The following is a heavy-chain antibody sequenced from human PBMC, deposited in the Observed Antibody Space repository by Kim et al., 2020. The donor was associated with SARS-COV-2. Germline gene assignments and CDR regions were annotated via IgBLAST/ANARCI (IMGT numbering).Heavy chain of an antibody. CDR2: NT. Sequence: NTNYAQKLQGRVTMTTDTSTSTAYMELRSLRSDDTAVYYCARGGQQLGYWGQGTLVTVSS. CDR3: ARGGQQLGY. V-gene: IGHV1-18*01. J-gene: IGHJ4*02. D-gene: IGHD6-13*01.